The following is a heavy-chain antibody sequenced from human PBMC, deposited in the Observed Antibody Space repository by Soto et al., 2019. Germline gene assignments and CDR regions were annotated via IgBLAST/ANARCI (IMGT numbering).Heavy chain of an antibody. CDR2: ISYEERNK. CDR1: GLSFSTYG. J-gene: IGHJ6*02. V-gene: IGHV3-30*18. CDR3: AKESSIAGGMDG. Sequence: SLRRSCASSGLSFSTYGMHWVRPAPGKGLEWVAVISYEERNKYYADSVKGRFTISRDNSKNTLYLQMNSLRAEDTAVYYCAKESSIAGGMDGWGQGTTVTVSS. D-gene: IGHD3-10*01.